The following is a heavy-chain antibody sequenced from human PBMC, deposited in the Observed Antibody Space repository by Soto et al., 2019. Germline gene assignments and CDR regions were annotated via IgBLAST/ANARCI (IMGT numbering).Heavy chain of an antibody. CDR2: IIPIFGTA. V-gene: IGHV1-69*13. D-gene: IGHD3-3*01. Sequence: PGASVKVSCKASGGTFSSYAISWVRQAPGQGLEWMGGIIPIFGTANYAQKFQGRVTITADESTSTAYMELSSLRSEDTAVYYCARGSSSSTIFGVAPFSPPYYYGMDVWGQGTTVTVSS. J-gene: IGHJ6*02. CDR3: ARGSSSSTIFGVAPFSPPYYYGMDV. CDR1: GGTFSSYA.